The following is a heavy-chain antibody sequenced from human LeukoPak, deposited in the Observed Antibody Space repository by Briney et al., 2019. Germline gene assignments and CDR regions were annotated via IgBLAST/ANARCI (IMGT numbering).Heavy chain of an antibody. CDR1: GGSISSYY. J-gene: IGHJ5*02. CDR3: ARGVDNSSWYPWFDP. V-gene: IGHV4-59*01. D-gene: IGHD6-13*01. CDR2: TYYSGST. Sequence: SETLSLTCTVSGGSISSYYWSWIRQPPGKGLEWIGYTYYSGSTNYNPSLKSRVTISVDTSKNQFSLKLSSVTAADTAVYYCARGVDNSSWYPWFDPWGQGTPVTVSS.